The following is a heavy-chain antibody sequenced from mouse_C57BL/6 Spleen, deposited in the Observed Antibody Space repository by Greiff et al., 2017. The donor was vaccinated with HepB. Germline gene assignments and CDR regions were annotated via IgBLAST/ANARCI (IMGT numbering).Heavy chain of an antibody. CDR2: IHPNSGST. D-gene: IGHD2-4*01. J-gene: IGHJ1*03. CDR1: GYTFTSYW. CDR3: ARQDYDDGDWYFDV. Sequence: QVQLQQPGAELVKPGASVKLSCKASGYTFTSYWMHWVKQRPGQGLEWIGMIHPNSGSTNYNEKFKSKATLTVDKSSSTAYMQLSSLTSEDSAVYYCARQDYDDGDWYFDVWGTGTTVTVSS. V-gene: IGHV1-64*01.